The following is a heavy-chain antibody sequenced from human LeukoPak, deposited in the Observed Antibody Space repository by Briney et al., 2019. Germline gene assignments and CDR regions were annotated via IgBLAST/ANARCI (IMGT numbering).Heavy chain of an antibody. CDR3: AKEYSGYTPATLGY. V-gene: IGHV3-20*04. J-gene: IGHJ4*02. CDR1: GFTFDDYG. CDR2: IDRNGDST. D-gene: IGHD5-12*01. Sequence: GGSLRLSCAASGFTFDDYGMSWVRQAPGKGLEWVSGIDRNGDSTGYADSVEGRFTISRDNSKNTLYLQMNSLRAEDTAVYYCAKEYSGYTPATLGYWGQGTLVTVSS.